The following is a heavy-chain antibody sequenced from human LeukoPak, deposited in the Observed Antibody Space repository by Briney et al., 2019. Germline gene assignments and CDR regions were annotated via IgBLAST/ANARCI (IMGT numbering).Heavy chain of an antibody. V-gene: IGHV3-23*01. J-gene: IGHJ4*02. CDR3: AKSLSRSSGYYLPDY. Sequence: PGGSLRLSCAASGFTFSSYGMSWVRQAPGKGLEWVSAISGSGGSTYYADSVKGRFTISRDNSKNTLYLQMNSLRAEDTAVYYCAKSLSRSSGYYLPDYWGQGTLVTVSS. D-gene: IGHD3-22*01. CDR1: GFTFSSYG. CDR2: ISGSGGST.